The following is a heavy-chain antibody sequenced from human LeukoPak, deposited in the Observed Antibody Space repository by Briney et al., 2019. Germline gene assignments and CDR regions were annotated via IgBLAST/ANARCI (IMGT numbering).Heavy chain of an antibody. CDR1: GGSFSGYY. Sequence: SETLSLTCAVYGGSFSGYYWSWIRQPPGKGLEWIGYIYYSGSTNYNPSLKSRVTISVDTSKNQFSLKLSSVTAADTAVYYCARDGGAYYGSGLNWFDPWGQGTLVTVPS. D-gene: IGHD3-10*01. CDR2: IYYSGST. CDR3: ARDGGAYYGSGLNWFDP. J-gene: IGHJ5*02. V-gene: IGHV4-59*01.